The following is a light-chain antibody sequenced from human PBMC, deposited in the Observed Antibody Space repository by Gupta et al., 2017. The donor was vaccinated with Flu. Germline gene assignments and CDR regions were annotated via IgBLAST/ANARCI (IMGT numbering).Light chain of an antibody. CDR2: VAT. Sequence: GDLVTLPCRASQGVLTYVTWYQQSPGKPPKLLVSVATRLHVGVPSRFIGSGSGTDFTLTIDNLHPDDFATYFCQQASGIPSSFGPGTRVEI. V-gene: IGKV1-39*01. CDR3: QQASGIPSS. J-gene: IGKJ1*01. CDR1: QGVLTY.